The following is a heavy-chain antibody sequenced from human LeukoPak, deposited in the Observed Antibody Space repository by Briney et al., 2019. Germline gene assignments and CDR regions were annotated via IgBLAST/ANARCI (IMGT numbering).Heavy chain of an antibody. CDR3: ASPATTGFFDY. CDR2: IYPGHSDT. Sequence: GESLKISCKGSGYSFTSYLFGWVRQIPGKGLGGMGIIYPGHSDTRYSTSFPGQVTISADKSISTAYLQWSSLKASDTAMYYCASPATTGFFDYWGQGTLVTVSS. CDR1: GYSFTSYL. D-gene: IGHD4-17*01. J-gene: IGHJ4*02. V-gene: IGHV5-51*01.